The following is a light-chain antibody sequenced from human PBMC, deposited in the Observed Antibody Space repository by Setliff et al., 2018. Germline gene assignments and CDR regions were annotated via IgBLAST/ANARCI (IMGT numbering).Light chain of an antibody. J-gene: IGLJ1*01. CDR3: GSYTSINTLLYI. Sequence: QSALTQPASVSGSPGQSITISCTGTSGDVGGYDYVSWYQQHPGKAPKLMIYDVSNRPSGASNRFSGSKSGNTASLTISGLQAEDEADYYCGSYTSINTLLYIFGTGTKVTVL. CDR1: SGDVGGYDY. V-gene: IGLV2-14*01. CDR2: DVS.